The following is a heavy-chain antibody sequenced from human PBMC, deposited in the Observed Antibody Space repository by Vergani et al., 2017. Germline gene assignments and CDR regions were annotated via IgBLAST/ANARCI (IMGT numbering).Heavy chain of an antibody. CDR2: INAGNGNT. Sequence: QVQLVQSGAEVMKPGASVKLSCKASGYTFTSYAMHWVRQAPGQRLEWMGWINAGNGNTKYSQKFQARVTITRDTSASTAYMELSSLRSEDTAVYYCAREAGYTYYYFDLWGRGTLVTVSS. V-gene: IGHV1-3*01. CDR3: AREAGYTYYYFDL. CDR1: GYTFTSYA. D-gene: IGHD3-9*01. J-gene: IGHJ2*01.